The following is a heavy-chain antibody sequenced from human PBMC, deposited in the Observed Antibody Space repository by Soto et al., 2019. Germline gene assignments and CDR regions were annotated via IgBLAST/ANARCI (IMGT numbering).Heavy chain of an antibody. CDR3: ARVMFVSYGPPAFYYYYYYGMDV. V-gene: IGHV6-1*01. CDR2: TYYRSKWYN. CDR1: GDSVSSNSAA. D-gene: IGHD5-18*01. J-gene: IGHJ6*02. Sequence: SQTLSLTCAISGDSVSSNSAAWNWIRQSPSRGLEWLGRTYYRSKWYNDYAVSVKSRITINPDTSKNQFSLQLNSVTPEDTDGDYCARVMFVSYGPPAFYYYYYYGMDVWGQGTTVTVSS.